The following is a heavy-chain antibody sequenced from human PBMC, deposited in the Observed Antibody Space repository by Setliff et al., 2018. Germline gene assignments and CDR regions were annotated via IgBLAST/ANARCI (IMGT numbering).Heavy chain of an antibody. V-gene: IGHV4-59*01. Sequence: PSETLSLTCTVSGVSIRSYYWSWIRQPPGKGLERIGYSYHNGNTNFNPSLRSRVNMSVDTSKNQFALNLKSVTAADTAVYYCARDRTAYSYGLDVWGQGTTVTVSS. CDR3: ARDRTAYSYGLDV. CDR2: SYHNGNT. J-gene: IGHJ6*02. CDR1: GVSIRSYY. D-gene: IGHD5-18*01.